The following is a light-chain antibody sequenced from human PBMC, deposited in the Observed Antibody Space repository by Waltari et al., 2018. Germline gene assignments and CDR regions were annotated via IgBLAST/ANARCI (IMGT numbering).Light chain of an antibody. CDR2: AAS. CDR1: QGISSY. J-gene: IGKJ4*01. CDR3: QQLKSYPLT. Sequence: IQLTQSPSSLSASVGDRVTITCRASQGISSYLAWYQQKPGKAPKLLIYAASTLQSGGPSRFSGSGSGTDFTLTISSLQPEDFATYYCQQLKSYPLTFGGGTKVEIK. V-gene: IGKV1-9*01.